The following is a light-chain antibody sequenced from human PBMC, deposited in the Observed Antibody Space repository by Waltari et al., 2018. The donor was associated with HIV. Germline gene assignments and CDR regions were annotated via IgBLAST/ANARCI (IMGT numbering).Light chain of an antibody. V-gene: IGLV2-14*03. CDR2: DVS. CDR1: SSDIASYDF. Sequence: QSALTQPASVSGSPGQSITLSCTGTSSDIASYDFVSWYQQHPDKAPKLMIYDVSNRPSGVSDRFFGSKSGNTASLTISGLQAEDEADYYCSSYTSSTTYVFGSGTKVTVL. CDR3: SSYTSSTTYV. J-gene: IGLJ1*01.